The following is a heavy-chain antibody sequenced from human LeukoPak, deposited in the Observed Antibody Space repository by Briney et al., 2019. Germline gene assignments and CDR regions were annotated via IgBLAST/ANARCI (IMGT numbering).Heavy chain of an antibody. CDR2: ISGSGGIT. Sequence: WGSLRLTCAASGYTISSHSMYWVRQAPGKGLEWVSAISGSGGITYYADSVKGRFTISRDNSKNTLYLQMNSLRAEVTAVYYCASSPLSHCSGTSVQYHDAFDIWGQGTMVTVCS. V-gene: IGHV3-23*01. CDR3: ASSPLSHCSGTSVQYHDAFDI. J-gene: IGHJ3*02. CDR1: GYTISSHS. D-gene: IGHD2-2*01.